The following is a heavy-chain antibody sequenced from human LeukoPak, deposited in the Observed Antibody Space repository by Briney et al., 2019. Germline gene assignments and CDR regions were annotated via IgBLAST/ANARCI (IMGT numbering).Heavy chain of an antibody. CDR3: ARAVYYDFWSGYAFDI. CDR2: IIPIFGTA. CDR1: GGTFSSYA. D-gene: IGHD3-3*01. Sequence: SVKVSCKASGGTFSSYAISWVRQAPGQGLEWMGRIIPIFGTANYAQKFQGRVTITTDESTSTAYMELSSLRSEDTAVYYCARAVYYDFWSGYAFDIWGQGTMVTVSS. V-gene: IGHV1-69*05. J-gene: IGHJ3*02.